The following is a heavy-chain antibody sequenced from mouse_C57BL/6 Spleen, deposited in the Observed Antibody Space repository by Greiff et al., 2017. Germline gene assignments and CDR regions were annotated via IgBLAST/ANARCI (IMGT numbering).Heavy chain of an antibody. J-gene: IGHJ2*01. CDR3: AREEVTTNYFDY. CDR2: INPSSGYT. D-gene: IGHD2-2*01. Sequence: QVQLQQSGAELARPGASVKMSCKASGYTFTSYTMHWVKQRPGQGLEWIGYINPSSGYTKYNQKFKDKATLTADKSSSTAYMQLSSLTSEDSAVDYCAREEVTTNYFDYWGQGTTLTVSS. V-gene: IGHV1-4*01. CDR1: GYTFTSYT.